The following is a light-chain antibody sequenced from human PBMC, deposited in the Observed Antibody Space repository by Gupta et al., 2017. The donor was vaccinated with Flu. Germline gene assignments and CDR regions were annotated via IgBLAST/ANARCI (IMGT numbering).Light chain of an antibody. CDR2: SKN. CDR3: HYSDSRLRADV. V-gene: IGLV1-40*01. J-gene: IGLJ1*01. Sequence: QSVLTQPPSVSGAPGQRVTISCTGNSSNIVAGYDVNWYQHLPGKDPNLIIVSKNDRPSGVNDRGLCYTAGIYASPEIDGVQAEEEADVYCHYSDSRLRADVFGAGTKVTVL. CDR1: SSNIVAGYD.